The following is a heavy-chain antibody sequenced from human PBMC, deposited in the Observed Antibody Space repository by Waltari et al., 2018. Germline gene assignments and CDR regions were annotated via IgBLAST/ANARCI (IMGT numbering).Heavy chain of an antibody. J-gene: IGHJ3*02. V-gene: IGHV3-23*01. CDR3: ANSKRLEENPAAFDI. Sequence: SYAMSWVRQAPGKGLEWVSAISGSGGSTYYADSVKGRFTISRDNSKNTLYLQMNSLRAEDTAVYYCANSKRLEENPAAFDIWGQGTMVTVSS. CDR1: SYA. D-gene: IGHD3-22*01. CDR2: ISGSGGST.